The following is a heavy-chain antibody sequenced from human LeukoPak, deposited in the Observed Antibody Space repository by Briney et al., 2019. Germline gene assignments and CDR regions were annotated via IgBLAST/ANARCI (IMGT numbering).Heavy chain of an antibody. D-gene: IGHD3-16*01. CDR1: GFTFSSYA. CDR2: IKEDGSEK. J-gene: IGHJ4*02. Sequence: GGSLRLSCAASGFTFSSYAMTWVRQAPGKGLEWVATIKEDGSEKYYVDSVKGRFTISRDNAKNSLYLQMNSLRAEDTAIYYCARESLLGGLDYWGQGTLVTVSS. V-gene: IGHV3-7*04. CDR3: ARESLLGGLDY.